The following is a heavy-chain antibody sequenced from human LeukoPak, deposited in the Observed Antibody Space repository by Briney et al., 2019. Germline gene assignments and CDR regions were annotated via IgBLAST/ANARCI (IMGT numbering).Heavy chain of an antibody. J-gene: IGHJ4*02. Sequence: GGSLRLSCAASGFTVSSNYMSWVRQAPGKELEWVSVIYSGGNSYYADSVKGRFTISRDNSKNTLYLQMNSLRAEDTALYYCARESTVGAPDFWGQGTLVTVSS. D-gene: IGHD1-26*01. CDR3: ARESTVGAPDF. CDR1: GFTVSSNY. CDR2: IYSGGNS. V-gene: IGHV3-66*01.